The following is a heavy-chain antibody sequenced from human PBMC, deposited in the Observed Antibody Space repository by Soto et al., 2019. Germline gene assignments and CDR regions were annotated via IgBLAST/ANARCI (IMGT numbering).Heavy chain of an antibody. Sequence: EVQLLESGGGLVQPGESLRLSCAASGFTFRKYAMSWVRQAPGKGLEWVSAISASTITSYYANSVKGRFTISRDNSANRRYLQLNSLRAECTAIHYCAYRGDSGFDPNFDPWGQGTMVTVSS. CDR3: AYRGDSGFDPNFDP. V-gene: IGHV3-23*01. CDR2: ISASTITS. J-gene: IGHJ5*02. CDR1: GFTFRKYA. D-gene: IGHD5-12*01.